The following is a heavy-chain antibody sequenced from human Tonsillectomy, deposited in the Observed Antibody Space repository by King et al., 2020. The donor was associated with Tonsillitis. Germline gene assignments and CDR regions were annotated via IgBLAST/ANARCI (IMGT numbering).Heavy chain of an antibody. Sequence: VQLVESGGGLVHPGGPLRLSCASSGFSFNSWMHWVRQAAGKGVVGVSRIKIDGMSTSKADSVKGRFTSSRDNAKNTLYWQMNSLGAEDTAVYYCARSDWFDPWGQGTLVTVSS. J-gene: IGHJ5*02. CDR3: ARSDWFDP. V-gene: IGHV3-74*01. CDR1: GFSFNSW. CDR2: IKIDGMST.